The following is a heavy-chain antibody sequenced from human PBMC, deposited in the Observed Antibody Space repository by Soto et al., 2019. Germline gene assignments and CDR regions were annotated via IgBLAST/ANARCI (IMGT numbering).Heavy chain of an antibody. J-gene: IGHJ6*02. D-gene: IGHD2-15*01. CDR2: ISSDGSNK. V-gene: IGHV3-30-3*01. CDR3: ARMASFYCSGGSCYPTYGMDV. CDR1: GFTFSSSA. Sequence: QVQLVESGGGVVQPGRSLRLSCAASGFTFSSSAMHWVRQAPGKGLEWVAVISSDGSNKYDADSVKGRFTISRDNSKNPLYLQMNSLRAEDTAVYYCARMASFYCSGGSCYPTYGMDVWGQGTTVTVSS.